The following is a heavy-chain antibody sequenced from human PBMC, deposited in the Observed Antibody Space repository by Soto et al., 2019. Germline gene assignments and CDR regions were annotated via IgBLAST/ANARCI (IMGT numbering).Heavy chain of an antibody. J-gene: IGHJ3*02. CDR2: ISYDGSNK. V-gene: IGHV3-30*18. CDR1: GFTFSSYG. Sequence: GGSLRLSCAASGFTFSSYGMHWVRQAPGKGLEWVAVISYDGSNKYYADSVKGRFTISRDNSKNTLYLQMNSLRAEDTDVYYCAKVAPYGDAFDIWGQGTMVTVSS. CDR3: AKVAPYGDAFDI. D-gene: IGHD2-8*01.